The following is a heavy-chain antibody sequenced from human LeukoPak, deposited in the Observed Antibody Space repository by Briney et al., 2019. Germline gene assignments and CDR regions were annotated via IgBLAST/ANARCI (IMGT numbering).Heavy chain of an antibody. CDR1: GFTFSSYG. V-gene: IGHV3-30*18. CDR3: AKHEGDY. CDR2: ISYDGSNK. J-gene: IGHJ4*02. Sequence: PGGSLRLSCAASGFTFSSYGMHWVRQAPGKGLEWVAVISYDGSNKYYADSVKGRFTISRDNSKNTLYLQMNSLRAEDTAVYYCAKHEGDYWGQGTLVTVSS.